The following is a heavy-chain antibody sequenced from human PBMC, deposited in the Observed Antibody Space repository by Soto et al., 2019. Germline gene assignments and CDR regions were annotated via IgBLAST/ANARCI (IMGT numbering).Heavy chain of an antibody. CDR3: AVCNSSGYNGWFDP. V-gene: IGHV1-69*13. CDR1: GGTFSSYA. Sequence: SVKVSFKASGGTFSSYAISWVRQAPGQGLEWMGGIIPIFGTANYAQKFQGRVTITADESTSTAYMELSSLRSEDTAVYYCAVCNSSGYNGWFDPWGQGTLVTVSS. J-gene: IGHJ5*02. CDR2: IIPIFGTA. D-gene: IGHD3-22*01.